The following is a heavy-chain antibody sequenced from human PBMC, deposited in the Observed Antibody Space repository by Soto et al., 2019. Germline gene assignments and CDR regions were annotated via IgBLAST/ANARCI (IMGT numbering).Heavy chain of an antibody. J-gene: IGHJ4*02. D-gene: IGHD6-6*01. CDR1: GFTFDDYA. CDR2: ISWNSGSI. V-gene: IGHV3-9*01. Sequence: EVQLVESGGGLVQPGRSLRLSCAASGFTFDDYAMHWVRQAPGKGLEWVSGISWNSGSIGYADPVKGRFTISRDNAKNSLYLQMNSLRAEDTALYYCAIDIRGRPPYYFDYWGQGTLVTVSS. CDR3: AIDIRGRPPYYFDY.